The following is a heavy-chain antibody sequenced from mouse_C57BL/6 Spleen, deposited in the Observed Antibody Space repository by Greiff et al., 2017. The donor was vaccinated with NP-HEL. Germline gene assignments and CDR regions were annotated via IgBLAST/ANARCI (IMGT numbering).Heavy chain of an antibody. CDR2: INPNNGGT. Sequence: EVQLQQSGPELVKPGASVKISCKASGYTFTDYYMNWVKQSHGKSLEWIGDINPNNGGTSYNQKFKGKATLTVDKSSSTAYMELRSLTSEDSAVYYCARWGENYGSSEGYAMDYWGQGTSVTVSS. J-gene: IGHJ4*01. D-gene: IGHD1-1*01. V-gene: IGHV1-26*01. CDR1: GYTFTDYY. CDR3: ARWGENYGSSEGYAMDY.